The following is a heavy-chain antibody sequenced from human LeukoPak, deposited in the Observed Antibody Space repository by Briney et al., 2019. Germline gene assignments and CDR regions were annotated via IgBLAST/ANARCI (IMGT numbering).Heavy chain of an antibody. CDR2: IYYSGST. D-gene: IGHD3-22*01. CDR3: ARDYYDSSGRRDAFDI. Sequence: PSETLSLTCTVSGGSISSYYWSWIRQPPGKGLEWIGYIYYSGSTNYNPSLKSRVTISVDTSKNQFSLKLSSVTAADTAVYYCARDYYDSSGRRDAFDIWGQGTMVTVSS. V-gene: IGHV4-59*12. CDR1: GGSISSYY. J-gene: IGHJ3*02.